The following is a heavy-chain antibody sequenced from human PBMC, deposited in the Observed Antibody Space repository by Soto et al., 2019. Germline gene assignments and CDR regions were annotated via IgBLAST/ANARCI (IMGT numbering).Heavy chain of an antibody. D-gene: IGHD4-17*01. Sequence: EVQLLESGGGLVQPGGSLRLSCAASGFTFTTYAMTWVRQAPGKGLEWVSVISSGGANTYYADSVKGRFTISRDNSKNTVYLQMNGLRAEDTAIYYCTKGGRYYGAYASPDAFDIWGQGTMVTVSS. J-gene: IGHJ3*02. CDR3: TKGGRYYGAYASPDAFDI. CDR2: ISSGGANT. V-gene: IGHV3-23*01. CDR1: GFTFTTYA.